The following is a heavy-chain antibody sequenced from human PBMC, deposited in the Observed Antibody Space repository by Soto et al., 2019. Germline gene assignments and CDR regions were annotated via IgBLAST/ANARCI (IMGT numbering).Heavy chain of an antibody. Sequence: SETLSLTCIVSGGSISEKYWNWVRQPPGKGLEWIGLIFANGHTDYNPSLKSRVTMSVDASKNQFSLRLTSMTAADTAVYYCVASLAASGLNWLDPSGRGTLVTVYS. D-gene: IGHD6-13*01. CDR2: IFANGHT. CDR1: GGSISEKY. CDR3: VASLAASGLNWLDP. J-gene: IGHJ5*02. V-gene: IGHV4-4*07.